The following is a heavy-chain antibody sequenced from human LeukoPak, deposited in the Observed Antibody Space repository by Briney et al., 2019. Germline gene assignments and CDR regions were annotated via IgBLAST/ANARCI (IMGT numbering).Heavy chain of an antibody. D-gene: IGHD1-1*01. CDR3: ARGFINSRGSLDAFDI. J-gene: IGHJ3*02. V-gene: IGHV3-64*01. Sequence: GGSLRLSCAASGFTFSSYAMHWVRQAPGKGLEYVSAISSNGDSTYYANSVKGRFTISRDNSKNTLYLQMNSLRAEDTAVYYCARGFINSRGSLDAFDIWGQGTMVTVSS. CDR2: ISSNGDST. CDR1: GFTFSSYA.